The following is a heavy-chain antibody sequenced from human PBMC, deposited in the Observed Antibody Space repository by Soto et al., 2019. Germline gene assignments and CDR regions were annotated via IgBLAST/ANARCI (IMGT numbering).Heavy chain of an antibody. D-gene: IGHD6-13*01. CDR2: ISGGGTI. J-gene: IGHJ4*02. V-gene: IGHV3-48*01. CDR3: ARAMAAAEDY. Sequence: GGSLRLSCAASGFTFSTYSMNWVRQAPGKGLEWISYISGGGTIYYADSVKGRFTISRDNVKNSLYLQMNNLRPEDTAIYYCARAMAAAEDYWGQGTLVTVSS. CDR1: GFTFSTYS.